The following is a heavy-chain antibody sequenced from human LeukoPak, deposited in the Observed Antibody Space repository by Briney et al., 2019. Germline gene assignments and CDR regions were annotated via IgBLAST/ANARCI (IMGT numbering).Heavy chain of an antibody. CDR1: GGTFSSYA. D-gene: IGHD3-9*01. V-gene: IGHV1-69*05. Sequence: ASVKVSCKASGGTFSSYAISWVRQAPGQGLEWMGGIIPIFGTANYAQKFQGRVTITTDESTRTAYMELSSLRSEDTAVYYCARVGYRYYDILTGYYPFDYWGQGTLVTVSS. CDR3: ARVGYRYYDILTGYYPFDY. CDR2: IIPIFGTA. J-gene: IGHJ4*02.